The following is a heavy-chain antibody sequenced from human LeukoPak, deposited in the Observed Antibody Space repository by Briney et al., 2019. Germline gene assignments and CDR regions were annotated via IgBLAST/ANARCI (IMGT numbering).Heavy chain of an antibody. CDR3: ARGYSGYDRKFDP. V-gene: IGHV1-2*05. CDR1: GYTFTGYN. D-gene: IGHD5-12*01. Sequence: ASVKVSCKASGYTFTGYNIHWVRQAPGQGFEWLGRINPKSGGTNYAQNFQGRVTVTRDTSISTAYMEMTGLTPDDTGVYYCARGYSGYDRKFDPWGPGTLVTVSS. CDR2: INPKSGGT. J-gene: IGHJ5*02.